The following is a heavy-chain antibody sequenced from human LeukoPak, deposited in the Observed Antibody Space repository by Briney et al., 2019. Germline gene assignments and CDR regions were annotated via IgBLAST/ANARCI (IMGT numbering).Heavy chain of an antibody. V-gene: IGHV3-43*02. CDR2: ISGDGGST. D-gene: IGHD3-22*01. J-gene: IGHJ4*02. CDR3: ANFYYDSSGYYSTS. CDR1: GFTFDDYA. Sequence: GGSLRLSCAASGFTFDDYAMHWVRQAPGKGLEWVSLISGDGGSTYYADSVKGRFTISRDNSKNSLYLQMNSLRTEDTALYYCANFYYDSSGYYSTSWGQGTLDTVSS.